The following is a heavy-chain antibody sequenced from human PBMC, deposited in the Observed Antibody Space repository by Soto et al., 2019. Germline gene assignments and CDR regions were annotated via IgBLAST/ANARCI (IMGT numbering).Heavy chain of an antibody. CDR2: INHSGST. V-gene: IGHV4-34*01. Sequence: QVQLQQWGAGLLKPSETLSLTCAVYGGSFSGYYWSWIRQPPGKGLEWIGEINHSGSTNYNPSLKGRVTISVDTSKNQFSLKLSSVAAADTAVYYCAKGGVGGMDVWGQGTTVTVSS. J-gene: IGHJ6*02. CDR3: AKGGVGGMDV. CDR1: GGSFSGYY.